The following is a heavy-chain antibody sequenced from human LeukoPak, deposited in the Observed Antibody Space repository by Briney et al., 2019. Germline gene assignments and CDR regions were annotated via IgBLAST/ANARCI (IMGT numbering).Heavy chain of an antibody. D-gene: IGHD3-22*01. Sequence: GGSLRLSCAASGFTFSSYAISWVRQAPGKGLEWVSVIYSGGSTYYADSVKGRFTISRDNSKNTLYLQMNSLRAEDTAVYYCARVYRLYDSSGYYTSSRAFDIWGQGTMVTVSS. CDR2: IYSGGST. CDR1: GFTFSSYA. V-gene: IGHV3-53*01. CDR3: ARVYRLYDSSGYYTSSRAFDI. J-gene: IGHJ3*02.